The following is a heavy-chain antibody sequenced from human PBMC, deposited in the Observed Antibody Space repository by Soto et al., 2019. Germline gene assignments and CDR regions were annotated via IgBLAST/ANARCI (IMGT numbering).Heavy chain of an antibody. CDR2: IDPSDSYT. J-gene: IGHJ6*02. D-gene: IGHD2-15*01. V-gene: IGHV5-10-1*01. CDR1: GYSFTSYW. Sequence: GESLKISCKGSGYSFTSYWISWVRQMPGKGLEWMGRIDPSDSYTNYSPSFQGHVTISADKSISTAYLQWSSLKASDTAMYYCARHIRGCSGGSCYLPKGMDVWGQGTTVTVSS. CDR3: ARHIRGCSGGSCYLPKGMDV.